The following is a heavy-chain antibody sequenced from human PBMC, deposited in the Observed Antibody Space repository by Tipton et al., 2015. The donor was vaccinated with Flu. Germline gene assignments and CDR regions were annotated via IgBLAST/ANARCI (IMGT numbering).Heavy chain of an antibody. Sequence: TLSLTCTVSGYSVTSGYFWGWIRQPPGKGPEWIGSIYHTGSTFYNSSLRSRVSVSVDTSKNQFSLYLSSVTAADTAAYYCVIRTYDSAGSGYSWGQGTTVTVSS. CDR1: GYSVTSGYF. CDR3: VIRTYDSAGSGYS. V-gene: IGHV4-38-2*02. D-gene: IGHD3-22*01. CDR2: IYHTGST. J-gene: IGHJ6*02.